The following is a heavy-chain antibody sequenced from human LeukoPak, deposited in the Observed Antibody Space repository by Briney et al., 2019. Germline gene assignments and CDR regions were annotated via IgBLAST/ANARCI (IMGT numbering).Heavy chain of an antibody. D-gene: IGHD2-2*01. CDR2: ISSSSSTI. CDR1: GFTFSNAW. V-gene: IGHV3-48*01. J-gene: IGHJ3*02. CDR3: ARDSVPAVAFDI. Sequence: GGSLRLSCAASGFTFSNAWMSWVRQAPGKGLEWVSYISSSSSTIYYADSVKGRFTISRDNAKNSLYLQMDSLRAEDTAVYYCARDSVPAVAFDIWGHGTMVTVSS.